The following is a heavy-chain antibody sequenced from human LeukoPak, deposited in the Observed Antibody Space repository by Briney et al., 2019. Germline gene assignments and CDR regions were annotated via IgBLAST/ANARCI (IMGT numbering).Heavy chain of an antibody. V-gene: IGHV1-2*02. CDR2: INPNSGGT. CDR3: ARDPPSSGWYNWFDP. J-gene: IGHJ5*02. CDR1: GYTFTGYY. Sequence: GASVKVSCKASGYTFTGYYMHWVRQAPGQGLEWMGWINPNSGGTNYAQKFQGRVTMTRDTSISTACMELSRLRSDDTAVYYCARDPPSSGWYNWFDPWGQGTLVTVPS. D-gene: IGHD6-19*01.